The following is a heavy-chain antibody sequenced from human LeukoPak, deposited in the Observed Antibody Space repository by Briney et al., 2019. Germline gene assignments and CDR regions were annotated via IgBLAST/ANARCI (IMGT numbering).Heavy chain of an antibody. CDR3: ARESRYYYDSSGYYGY. D-gene: IGHD3-22*01. J-gene: IGHJ4*02. V-gene: IGHV4-34*01. Sequence: SETLSLTCAVYGGSFSGYYWSWIRQPPGKGLEWIGEINHSGSTNYNPSLKSRVTISVDTSKNQFSLKLSSVTAADTAVYYCARESRYYYDSSGYYGYWGQGTLVTVSS. CDR2: INHSGST. CDR1: GGSFSGYY.